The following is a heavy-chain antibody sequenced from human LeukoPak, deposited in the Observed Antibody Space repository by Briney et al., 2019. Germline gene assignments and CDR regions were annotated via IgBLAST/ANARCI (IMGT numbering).Heavy chain of an antibody. CDR2: INSDGSST. V-gene: IGHV3-74*01. CDR3: ARDATSGYDLKYYYYYYMDV. Sequence: PGGSLRLSCAASGFTFSTYWMHWVRQAPGKGLVWVSRINSDGSSTTYADSVKGRFTISRDNAKNSLYLQMNSLRAEDTAVYYCARDATSGYDLKYYYYYYMDVWGKGTTVTISS. D-gene: IGHD5-12*01. J-gene: IGHJ6*03. CDR1: GFTFSTYW.